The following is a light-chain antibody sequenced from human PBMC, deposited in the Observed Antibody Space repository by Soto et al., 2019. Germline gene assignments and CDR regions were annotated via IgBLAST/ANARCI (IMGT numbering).Light chain of an antibody. CDR3: SSYTSTTTLI. Sequence: QLVLTQPASVSGSPGQSITISCTGTSSDVGGYPYVSWYQQHPGKAPKLLIYEVTDRPSGVSNRFSGSKSGNTASLTISGLQAEDEADYYCSSYTSTTTLIFGGGTKLTVL. J-gene: IGLJ2*01. CDR2: EVT. V-gene: IGLV2-14*03. CDR1: SSDVGGYPY.